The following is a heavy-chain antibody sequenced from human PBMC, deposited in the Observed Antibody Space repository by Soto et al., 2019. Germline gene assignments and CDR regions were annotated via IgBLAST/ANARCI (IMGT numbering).Heavy chain of an antibody. CDR3: ARDPGEWLVAGINHHYYYGMDV. J-gene: IGHJ6*02. D-gene: IGHD6-19*01. CDR2: TYYRSKWYN. CDR1: GDSVSSNSAA. V-gene: IGHV6-1*01. Sequence: PSQTLSLTCAISGDSVSSNSAAWNWIRQSPSRGLEWLVRTYYRSKWYNDYAVSVKSRITINPDTSKNQFSLQLNSVTPEDTAVYYCARDPGEWLVAGINHHYYYGMDVWGQGTTVTVSS.